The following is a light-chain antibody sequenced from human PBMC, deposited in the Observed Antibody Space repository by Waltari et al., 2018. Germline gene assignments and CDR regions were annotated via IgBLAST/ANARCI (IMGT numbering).Light chain of an antibody. CDR1: QSVSSNY. CDR2: GIS. V-gene: IGKV3-20*01. Sequence: DIVLTQSPGTLSLSPGERATLSCRASQSVSSNYFAWYQQKPGQAPRLLIYGISTRATGIPDRFSGSGSGTDFTLTISSLEPEDFAVYYCQQYGGSPRYTFGQGTKLEIK. J-gene: IGKJ2*01. CDR3: QQYGGSPRYT.